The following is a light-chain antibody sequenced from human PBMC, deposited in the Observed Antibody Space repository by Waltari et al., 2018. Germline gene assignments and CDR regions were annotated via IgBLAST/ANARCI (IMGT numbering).Light chain of an antibody. CDR2: KSS. Sequence: DIQMTQSPSTLSASVGDRVTITCRASQSISSWLAWYQQKPGKAPNLLIYKSSTLQSGVPSRLSGSGSGTEFTLTISSLQPDDFATYYCQQYNSYWTFGQGTKVEIK. CDR1: QSISSW. CDR3: QQYNSYWT. V-gene: IGKV1-5*03. J-gene: IGKJ1*01.